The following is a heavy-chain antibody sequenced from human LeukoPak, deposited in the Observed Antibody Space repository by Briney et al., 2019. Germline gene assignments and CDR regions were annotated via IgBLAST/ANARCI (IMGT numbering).Heavy chain of an antibody. CDR2: IYYSGST. D-gene: IGHD3-10*01. CDR1: GGSISSSSYY. J-gene: IGHJ5*02. CDR3: ARVRRNWFDP. V-gene: IGHV4-39*01. Sequence: PSETLSLTCTVSGGSISSSSYYWGWFRQPPGKGLEWIGSIYYSGSTYYNPSLKSRVTISVDTSKNQFSLKLSSVTAADTAVYYCARVRRNWFDPWGQGTLVTVSS.